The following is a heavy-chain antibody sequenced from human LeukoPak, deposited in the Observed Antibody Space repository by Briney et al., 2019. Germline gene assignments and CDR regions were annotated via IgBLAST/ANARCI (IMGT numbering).Heavy chain of an antibody. CDR1: GFTFSSYW. CDR3: ARDSSSPRADY. CDR2: INTDGSST. V-gene: IGHV3-74*01. Sequence: GGSLRLSCAASGFTFSSYWMHWVRQAPGKGLVWVSRINTDGSSTSYADSVKGRFTISRDNAKNTLYLQMNSLRAEDTAVYYCARDSSSPRADYWGQGTLVTVSS. D-gene: IGHD6-6*01. J-gene: IGHJ4*02.